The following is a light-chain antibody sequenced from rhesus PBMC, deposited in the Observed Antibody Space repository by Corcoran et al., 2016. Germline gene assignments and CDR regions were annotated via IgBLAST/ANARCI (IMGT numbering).Light chain of an antibody. J-gene: IGKJ4*01. V-gene: IGKV1-32*05. CDR1: LGISSY. CDR2: KAN. Sequence: IQMTQSPSSLSASVGDRVTIICRASLGISSYLTWYQQKPGKAFNLLNYKANGLESGVPSRFSGSGSGTEITLTISSLQPEDFATYSCQQYNSLPLAIGGGTKVELE. CDR3: QQYNSLPLA.